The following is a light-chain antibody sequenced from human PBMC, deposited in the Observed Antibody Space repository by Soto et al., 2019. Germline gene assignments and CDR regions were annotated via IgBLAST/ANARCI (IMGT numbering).Light chain of an antibody. CDR3: QVWDSSSDHYV. Sequence: YELTQPPSVSVAPGQTARITCGGNNIGSKSVHWYQQKAGQAPVLVVYEDSDRPSGIPERFSGSNSGNTATLTISRVEAGDEADYYCQVWDSSSDHYVFGIGTKLTVL. V-gene: IGLV3-21*02. CDR2: EDS. J-gene: IGLJ1*01. CDR1: NIGSKS.